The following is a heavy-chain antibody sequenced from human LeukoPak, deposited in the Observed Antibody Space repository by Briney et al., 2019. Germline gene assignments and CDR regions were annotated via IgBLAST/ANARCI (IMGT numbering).Heavy chain of an antibody. J-gene: IGHJ4*02. V-gene: IGHV3-9*01. CDR3: AKSLVRGVFEY. CDR2: ISWNSGSI. Sequence: GGSLRLSCAASGFTFDDYAMHWVRQAPGKGLEWVSGISWNSGSIGYADSVKGRFTISKDNAKNSLYLQMNSLRAEDTALYYCAKSLVRGVFEYWGQGTLVTVSS. D-gene: IGHD3-10*01. CDR1: GFTFDDYA.